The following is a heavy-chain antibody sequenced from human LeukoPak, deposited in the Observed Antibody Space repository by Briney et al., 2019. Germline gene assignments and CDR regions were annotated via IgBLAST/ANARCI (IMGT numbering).Heavy chain of an antibody. CDR3: ARVAGYSYGYRPFSYYYGMDV. V-gene: IGHV3-66*01. D-gene: IGHD5-18*01. CDR2: IYSGGST. CDR1: GFTVSSNY. J-gene: IGHJ6*02. Sequence: GGSLRLSCAAPGFTVSSNYMSWVRQAPGKGLEWVSVIYSGGSTYYADSVKSRFTISRDNSKNTLYLQMNSLRAEDTAVYYCARVAGYSYGYRPFSYYYGMDVWGQGTTVTVSS.